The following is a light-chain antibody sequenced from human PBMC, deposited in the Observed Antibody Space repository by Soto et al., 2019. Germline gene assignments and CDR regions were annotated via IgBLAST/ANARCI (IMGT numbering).Light chain of an antibody. CDR1: KLGDKY. CDR2: QDS. J-gene: IGLJ2*01. V-gene: IGLV3-1*01. CDR3: QAWDSSNVV. Sequence: SYELTQPPSVSVSPGQTASITCSGDKLGDKYAYWYQQKPGQSPVVVIYQDSKRPSGIPERFSGSNSGNTATLTISGTQAMDEADYYCQAWDSSNVVFGGGTQLTVL.